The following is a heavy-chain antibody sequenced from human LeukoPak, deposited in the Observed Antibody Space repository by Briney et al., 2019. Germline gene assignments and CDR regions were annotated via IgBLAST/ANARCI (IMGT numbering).Heavy chain of an antibody. CDR2: INPNSGGT. CDR1: GYTFTCYY. V-gene: IGHV1-2*06. J-gene: IGHJ4*02. Sequence: ASVKVSCKASGYTFTCYYMHWVRQAPGQGLEWMGRINPNSGGTNYAQKFQGRVTMTRDTSISTAYMELSRLRSDDTAVYYCASFSGYEPNFDYWGQGTLVTVSS. CDR3: ASFSGYEPNFDY. D-gene: IGHD5-12*01.